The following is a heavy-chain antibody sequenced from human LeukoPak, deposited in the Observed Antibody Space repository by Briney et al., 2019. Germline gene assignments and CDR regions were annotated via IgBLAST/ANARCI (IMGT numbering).Heavy chain of an antibody. J-gene: IGHJ4*02. V-gene: IGHV1-18*01. CDR1: GYTFTSYG. D-gene: IGHD3-10*01. CDR2: ISDYNGNT. CDR3: AKTPVLLWFGESYFDY. Sequence: ASVKVSCKASGYTFTSYGISWVRQAPGQGLEWMGWISDYNGNTNYAQKLQGRVTMTTDTSTSTAYMELRSLRSDDSAVYYCAKTPVLLWFGESYFDYWGQGTLVTVSS.